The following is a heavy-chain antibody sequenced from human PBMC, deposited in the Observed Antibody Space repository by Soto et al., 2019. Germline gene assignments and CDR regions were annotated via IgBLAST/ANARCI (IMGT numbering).Heavy chain of an antibody. D-gene: IGHD5-18*01. Sequence: SVKVSCKASGYTFTSYYMHWVRQAPGQGLEWMGGIIPIFGTANYAQKFQGRVTITADKSTSTAYMELSSLRSEDTAVYYCARGSKLWLNYYYGMDVWGQGTTVTVSS. V-gene: IGHV1-69*06. CDR1: GYTFTSYY. CDR3: ARGSKLWLNYYYGMDV. J-gene: IGHJ6*02. CDR2: IIPIFGTA.